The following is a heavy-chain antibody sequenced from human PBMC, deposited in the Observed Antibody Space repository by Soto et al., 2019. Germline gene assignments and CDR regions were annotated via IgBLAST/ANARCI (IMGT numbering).Heavy chain of an antibody. CDR3: ARDSPSIAARQNYYYGMDV. CDR1: GGTFSSYA. D-gene: IGHD6-6*01. Sequence: ASVNVSCKASGGTFSSYAISWVLQAPGQGLEWMGGIIPIFGTANYAQKFQGRVTITADKSTSTTYMELSSLRSEDTAVYYCARDSPSIAARQNYYYGMDVWGQGTTVTVSS. V-gene: IGHV1-69*06. J-gene: IGHJ6*02. CDR2: IIPIFGTA.